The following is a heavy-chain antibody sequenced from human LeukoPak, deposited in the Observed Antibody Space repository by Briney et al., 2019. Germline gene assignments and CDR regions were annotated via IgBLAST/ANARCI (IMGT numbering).Heavy chain of an antibody. CDR3: ARDRYSSSYENYYFEY. CDR1: GYTFTRYY. D-gene: IGHD6-6*01. Sequence: ASVKVSCKASGYTFTRYYMHWVRQAPGQELEWMGIINPSGGSTSYAQKFEGRVTMTRDTSTSTVYMELSSLRSEDTALYYCARDRYSSSYENYYFEYWGQGTLVTVSS. J-gene: IGHJ4*02. CDR2: INPSGGST. V-gene: IGHV1-46*01.